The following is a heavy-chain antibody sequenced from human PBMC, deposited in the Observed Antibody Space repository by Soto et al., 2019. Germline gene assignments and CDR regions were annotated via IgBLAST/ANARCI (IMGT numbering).Heavy chain of an antibody. J-gene: IGHJ5*02. CDR2: IYYSGST. Sequence: SETLSLTCTVSGGSISSYYWSWIRQPPGKGLEWIGYIYYSGSTNYNPSLKSRVTISVDTSKNQFSLKLSSVIAADTAVYYCARHPSDFWFDPWGQGTLVTVSS. D-gene: IGHD2-21*02. CDR3: ARHPSDFWFDP. CDR1: GGSISSYY. V-gene: IGHV4-59*08.